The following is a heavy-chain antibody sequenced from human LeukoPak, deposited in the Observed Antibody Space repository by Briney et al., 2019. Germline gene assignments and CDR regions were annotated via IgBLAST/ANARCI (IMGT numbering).Heavy chain of an antibody. D-gene: IGHD5-12*01. Sequence: PSETLSLTCAVYGGSFSGHYWSWVRQSRGKGLEWIGEINHSGSTNYNPSLKSRVTISVDTSKNQFSLKLSSVTAADTAVYYCARGIVATWYFDYWGQGTLVTVSS. CDR2: INHSGST. CDR1: GGSFSGHY. V-gene: IGHV4-34*01. J-gene: IGHJ4*02. CDR3: ARGIVATWYFDY.